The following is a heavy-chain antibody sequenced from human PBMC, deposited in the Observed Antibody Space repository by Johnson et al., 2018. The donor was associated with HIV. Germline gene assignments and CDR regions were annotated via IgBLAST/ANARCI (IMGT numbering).Heavy chain of an antibody. CDR1: GFTLSNYD. CDR2: FGSAGDT. CDR3: ARGGAYCGGDCNAFDI. V-gene: IGHV3-13*01. D-gene: IGHD2-21*02. Sequence: VQLVESGGGLIQPGGSLRLSCAASGFTLSNYDMHWVRQVTGKGLEWLSAFGSAGDTYYSDSVQGRFNISRDNSKNTLYLQMNSLRAEDTAVYYCARGGAYCGGDCNAFDIWGQGTMVTVSS. J-gene: IGHJ3*02.